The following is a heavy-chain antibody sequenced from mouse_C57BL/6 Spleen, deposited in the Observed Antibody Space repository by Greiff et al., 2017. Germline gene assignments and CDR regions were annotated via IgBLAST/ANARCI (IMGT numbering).Heavy chain of an antibody. J-gene: IGHJ4*01. V-gene: IGHV1-81*01. CDR2: IYPRSGNT. CDR3: ARDGIYYDYDVLYAMDY. CDR1: GYTFTSYG. D-gene: IGHD2-4*01. Sequence: VQLQQSGAELARPGASVKLSCKASGYTFTSYGISWVKQRTGQGLEWIGEIYPRSGNTYYNEKFKGKATLTADKSSSTAYMELRSLTSADSAVYFCARDGIYYDYDVLYAMDYWGQGTSVTVSS.